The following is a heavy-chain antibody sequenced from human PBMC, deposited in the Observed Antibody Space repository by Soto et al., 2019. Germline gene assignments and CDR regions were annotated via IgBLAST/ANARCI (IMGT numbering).Heavy chain of an antibody. D-gene: IGHD4-4*01. J-gene: IGHJ4*02. CDR2: IYYSRST. Sequence: SETLSLTCTFSGGFISGFYWSWIRQPPGKELEWIGYIYYSRSTNYNASLRSRVTISVDTSKNQLSLKLSSVTAADTAVYYCARCRDNSNYVPFCDNWGQGTLVTVSS. CDR3: ARCRDNSNYVPFCDN. V-gene: IGHV4-59*01. CDR1: GGFISGFY.